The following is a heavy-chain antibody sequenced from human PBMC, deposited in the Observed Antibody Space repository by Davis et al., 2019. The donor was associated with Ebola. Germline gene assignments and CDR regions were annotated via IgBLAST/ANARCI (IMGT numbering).Heavy chain of an antibody. J-gene: IGHJ4*02. V-gene: IGHV1-3*01. CDR1: GYTFINYG. CDR3: ARDGFTLVVVAVAISDD. D-gene: IGHD2-2*01. CDR2: INAGNGDT. Sequence: ASVKFSCKASGYTFINYGIHWLRQAPGQRFEWMGWINAGNGDTRYSQKFQGRVTITRDTSASTAYMELSSLRPEDTAVYYCARDGFTLVVVAVAISDDWGQGTPVTVSS.